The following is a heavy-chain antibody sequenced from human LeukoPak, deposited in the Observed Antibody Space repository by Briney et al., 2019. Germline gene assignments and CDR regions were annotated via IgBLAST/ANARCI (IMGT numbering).Heavy chain of an antibody. CDR1: GGSISSYY. J-gene: IGHJ6*03. Sequence: PSETLSLTCTVSGGSISSYYWSWIRQPPGKGLEWIGYIYYSGSTNYNPSLKSRVAISVDTSKNQFSLKLSSVTAADTAVYYCARVYCSSTSCSLRGYHFYYMDVWGKGTTVTVSS. CDR3: ARVYCSSTSCSLRGYHFYYMDV. V-gene: IGHV4-59*01. CDR2: IYYSGST. D-gene: IGHD2-2*01.